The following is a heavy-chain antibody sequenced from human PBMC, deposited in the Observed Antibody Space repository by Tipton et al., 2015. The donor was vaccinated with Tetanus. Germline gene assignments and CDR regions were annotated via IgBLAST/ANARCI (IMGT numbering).Heavy chain of an antibody. CDR1: GFTVSNNY. Sequence: SLRLSCAASGFTVSNNYMYWVRRAPGKGLEWVSVIYSGGSTYYADSVKGRFTISRDNSKNTLYLQMNSLRVEDTAVYYCAKEIRPNDSWGQGTLVTVSS. D-gene: IGHD3-16*01. V-gene: IGHV3-53*01. CDR3: AKEIRPNDS. J-gene: IGHJ4*02. CDR2: IYSGGST.